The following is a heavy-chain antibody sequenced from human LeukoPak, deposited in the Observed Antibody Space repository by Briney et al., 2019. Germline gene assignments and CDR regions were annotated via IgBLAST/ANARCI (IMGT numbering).Heavy chain of an antibody. CDR1: GFTFSSYA. D-gene: IGHD3-10*01. Sequence: PGGSLRLSCAASGFTFSSYARSWVRQAPGEGLEWVSKICDSGSFTYYVDSLQCRFTISRNNSKKTLYLQMNSLRSENTAVYYWAKCASGSGRGSHIEYWGQGTLVTVSS. CDR3: AKCASGSGRGSHIEY. CDR2: ICDSGSFT. J-gene: IGHJ4*02. V-gene: IGHV3-23*01.